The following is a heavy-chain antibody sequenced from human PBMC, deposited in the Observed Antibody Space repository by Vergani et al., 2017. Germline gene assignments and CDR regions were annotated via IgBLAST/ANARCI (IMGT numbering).Heavy chain of an antibody. Sequence: QVQLVQSGAEVKKPGASVKVSCKASGYTFTSYGISWVRQAPGQGLEWMGWISAYNGNTNYAQKLQGRVTRTTVKSTGTAYMELRSLSSDDTAVYYWARTRLLWFGELLGVGGMDVWGQGTTVTVSS. CDR2: ISAYNGNT. J-gene: IGHJ6*02. CDR3: ARTRLLWFGELLGVGGMDV. V-gene: IGHV1-18*01. D-gene: IGHD3-10*01. CDR1: GYTFTSYG.